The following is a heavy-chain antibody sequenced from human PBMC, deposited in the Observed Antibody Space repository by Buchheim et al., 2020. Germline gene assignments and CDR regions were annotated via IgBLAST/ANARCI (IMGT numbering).Heavy chain of an antibody. D-gene: IGHD3-9*01. Sequence: QVQLVQSGAEVKKPGASVKVSCKASGYTFTSYYMHWVRQAPGQGLEWMGIINPSGGSTSYAQKFQGRVTMTRDTSTSTVYMELSSLRSEDTAVYYCARGIISTYYDILTGYYNGLSYNWFDPWGQGTL. CDR2: INPSGGST. V-gene: IGHV1-46*01. CDR3: ARGIISTYYDILTGYYNGLSYNWFDP. J-gene: IGHJ5*02. CDR1: GYTFTSYY.